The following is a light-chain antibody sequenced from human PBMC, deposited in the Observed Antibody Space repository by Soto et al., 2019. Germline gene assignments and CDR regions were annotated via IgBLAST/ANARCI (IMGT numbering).Light chain of an antibody. Sequence: EIVLTQFPATLSLSPGERATLFCRASQSVSSYLAWYQQKPGQAPKLLIYDASNRATGIPARFSGSGSGTDFSLTISSLEPEDFAVYYCQERSNWLITFGQGTRL. J-gene: IGKJ5*01. CDR2: DAS. CDR3: QERSNWLIT. V-gene: IGKV3-11*01. CDR1: QSVSSY.